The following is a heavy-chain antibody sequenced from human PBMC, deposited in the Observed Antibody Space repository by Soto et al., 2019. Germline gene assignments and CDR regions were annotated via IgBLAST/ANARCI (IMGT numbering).Heavy chain of an antibody. CDR1: GLTFSTYW. J-gene: IGHJ4*02. CDR2: IGTSGRNT. Sequence: GGSLRLSCGASGLTFSTYWMHWVRQAPGKGLMWVSRIGTSGRNTYYPDSVKGRFIISRDNSKNTLYLQMNNLRVEDTAIYYCADGGEWSFNFEYWGLGTLVTVSS. CDR3: ADGGEWSFNFEY. V-gene: IGHV3-74*01. D-gene: IGHD3-16*02.